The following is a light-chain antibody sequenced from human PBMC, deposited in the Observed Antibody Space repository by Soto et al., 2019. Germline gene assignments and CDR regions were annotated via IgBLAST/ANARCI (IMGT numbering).Light chain of an antibody. J-gene: IGKJ1*01. V-gene: IGKV3-20*01. Sequence: EIVLTQSPGTLSLSPGERATLSCRASQSLTNNYFAWYQQKPGRALRLLIDGASTRATCIPDRFSGSGSGTDFSFTISRLEPEDVAVYCCQQYEAVVTFGQGTKVEI. CDR1: QSLTNNY. CDR2: GAS. CDR3: QQYEAVVT.